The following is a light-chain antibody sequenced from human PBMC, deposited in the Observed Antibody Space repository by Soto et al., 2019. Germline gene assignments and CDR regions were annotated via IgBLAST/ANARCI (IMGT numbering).Light chain of an antibody. V-gene: IGKV1-5*01. CDR1: QTIATW. Sequence: DIQVIQSPSSLSASVGDRVTITCRASQTIATWLAWYQQKPGTAPKLLIYDASTLEGGVPSRFSGSGSGTEFTLAISGLQADDFATYYCQQYNSYWTFGQGTKVEIK. CDR2: DAS. CDR3: QQYNSYWT. J-gene: IGKJ1*01.